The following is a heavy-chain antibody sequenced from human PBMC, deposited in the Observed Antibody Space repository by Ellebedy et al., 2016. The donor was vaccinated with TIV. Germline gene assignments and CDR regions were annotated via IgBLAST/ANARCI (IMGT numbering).Heavy chain of an antibody. CDR1: GFTFSSYA. D-gene: IGHD6-13*01. Sequence: GESLKISXAASGFTFSSYAMSWVRQAPGKGLEWVSAISGSGGSTYYADSVKGRFTISRDNSKNTLYLQMNSLRAEDTAVYYCARGTGLAAAGEPVDYWGQGTLVTVSS. CDR3: ARGTGLAAAGEPVDY. J-gene: IGHJ4*02. V-gene: IGHV3-23*01. CDR2: ISGSGGST.